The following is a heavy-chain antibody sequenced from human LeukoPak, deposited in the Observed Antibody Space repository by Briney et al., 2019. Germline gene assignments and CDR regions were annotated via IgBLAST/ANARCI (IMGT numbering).Heavy chain of an antibody. D-gene: IGHD2-2*01. CDR3: AKIAGLRVPADSHDAFDI. CDR1: GFTFSDYY. J-gene: IGHJ3*02. CDR2: ISGSGGST. V-gene: IGHV3-23*01. Sequence: PGGSLRLSCAASGFTFSDYYMGWVRQAPGKGLEWVPAISGSGGSTYSADSVKGRFTISRDNSKNTLYLTMNSLRAEDTAVYYCAKIAGLRVPADSHDAFDIWGQGTMVTVSS.